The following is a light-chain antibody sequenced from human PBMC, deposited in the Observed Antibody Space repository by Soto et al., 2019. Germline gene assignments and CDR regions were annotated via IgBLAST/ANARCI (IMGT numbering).Light chain of an antibody. V-gene: IGKV1-12*01. CDR2: AAS. CDR1: QSIYKW. J-gene: IGKJ4*01. CDR3: QQADSFPLS. Sequence: DIPMTQSPSSVSASIGDRVTISCRASQSIYKWLVWYQQKPGKAPKLLIYAASSLQSGVPSRFSGSGYGTDFSRTFSSLQPEDFATYYCQQADSFPLSFGGGAKVEI.